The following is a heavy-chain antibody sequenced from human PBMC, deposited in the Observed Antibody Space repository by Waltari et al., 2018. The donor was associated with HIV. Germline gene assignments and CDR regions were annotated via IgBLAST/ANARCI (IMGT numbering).Heavy chain of an antibody. Sequence: QVQLQESGPGLVKPSETLSLTCTVSGGSISSYYWSWIRQPPGKGLGWIGYIYYSGSTNYNPSLKSGVTISVDTSKNQFSLKVSSVTAADTAVYYWARGWGYCSGGSCSTGYYFDYWGRGTLVTVSS. CDR1: GGSISSYY. J-gene: IGHJ4*02. CDR2: IYYSGST. CDR3: ARGWGYCSGGSCSTGYYFDY. V-gene: IGHV4-59*01. D-gene: IGHD2-15*01.